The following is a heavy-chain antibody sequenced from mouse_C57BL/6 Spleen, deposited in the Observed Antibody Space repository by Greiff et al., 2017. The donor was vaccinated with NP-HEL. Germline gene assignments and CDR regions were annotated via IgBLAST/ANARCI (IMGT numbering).Heavy chain of an antibody. J-gene: IGHJ4*01. Sequence: QVQLQQSGPELVKPGASVKISCKASGYAFSSSWMNWVKQRPGKGLEWIGRIYPGDGDTNYNGKFKGKATLTADKSSSTAYMQLSSLTYEDSAVYFCARDYYGRDYAMDYWGQGTSVTVSS. CDR2: IYPGDGDT. V-gene: IGHV1-82*01. CDR3: ARDYYGRDYAMDY. CDR1: GYAFSSSW. D-gene: IGHD1-1*01.